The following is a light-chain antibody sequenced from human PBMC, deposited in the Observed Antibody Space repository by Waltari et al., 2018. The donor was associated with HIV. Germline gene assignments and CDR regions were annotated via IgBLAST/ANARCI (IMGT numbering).Light chain of an antibody. J-gene: IGLJ3*02. V-gene: IGLV1-44*01. CDR3: TAWDDGLSDPV. CDR1: SSNIGSNT. Sequence: QSVLTQPPSASGTPGQRVTISCSGSSSNIGSNTVNWYQQLPGTAPKLLIYSNNQRPSGVPDGVPGSKSGTSASLAISGLQSEDEADYYCTAWDDGLSDPVFGGGTKLTVL. CDR2: SNN.